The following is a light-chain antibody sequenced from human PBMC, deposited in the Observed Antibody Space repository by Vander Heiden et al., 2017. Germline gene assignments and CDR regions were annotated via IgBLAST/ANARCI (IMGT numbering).Light chain of an antibody. J-gene: IGLJ3*02. V-gene: IGLV3-21*02. CDR3: QLWDNNSDRV. CDR2: DDN. Sequence: SSVLTQPPSVSVAPGQTARITCGGDNIGSKSVHWYQQKPGQAPVLVVYDDNDRPSGIPERFSGSNSGNTATLTISRVEAGDEADFYCQLWDNNSDRVFGGGTKLTVL. CDR1: NIGSKS.